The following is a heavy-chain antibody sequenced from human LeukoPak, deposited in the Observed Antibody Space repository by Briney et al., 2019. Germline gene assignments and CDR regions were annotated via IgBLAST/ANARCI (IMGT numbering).Heavy chain of an antibody. J-gene: IGHJ4*02. V-gene: IGHV3-7*01. CDR3: ARGVVYPTWSGPHWSDY. D-gene: IGHD3-3*01. CDR1: GFTFSSYW. Sequence: GGSLRLSCAASGFTFSSYWMSWVRQAPGKGPEWVAHIKQDASQEDHVDSVKGRFTISRDNAKNSLYLQMNSLGAEDTAVYYCARGVVYPTWSGPHWSDYWGQGTLVTVSS. CDR2: IKQDASQE.